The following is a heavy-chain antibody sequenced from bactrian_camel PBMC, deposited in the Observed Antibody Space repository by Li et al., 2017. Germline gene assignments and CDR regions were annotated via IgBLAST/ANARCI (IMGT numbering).Heavy chain of an antibody. Sequence: QLVESGGGLVEPGGSLRLSCTTSGFAFGNFALAWFRQAPGKEREGVASVDNIGIIRYADSVKGRFTISKDMDKNTLYLQMNDLKPEDTATYYCVSDRFSMSALINNKRFIGDPPDFGNWGQGTQVTVS. CDR2: VDNIGII. J-gene: IGHJ6*01. V-gene: IGHV3S65*01. D-gene: IGHD1*01. CDR3: VSDRFSMSALINNKRFIGDPPDFGN. CDR1: GFAFGNFA.